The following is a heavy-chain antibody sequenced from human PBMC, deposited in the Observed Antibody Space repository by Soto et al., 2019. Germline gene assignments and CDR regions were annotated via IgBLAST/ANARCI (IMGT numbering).Heavy chain of an antibody. J-gene: IGHJ4*02. Sequence: EVQLAESGGGLVQPGGSLRLSCAASGFTFSDHYMDWVRQAPGKGLEWVGRSRDKVHSHTTEYAASVKGRFTISSGDSENSLYLQMNSLNTEDTAVYYCARGVVSTGYFDYWGQGTLVTVSS. CDR1: GFTFSDHY. CDR2: SRDKVHSHTT. D-gene: IGHD5-12*01. CDR3: ARGVVSTGYFDY. V-gene: IGHV3-72*01.